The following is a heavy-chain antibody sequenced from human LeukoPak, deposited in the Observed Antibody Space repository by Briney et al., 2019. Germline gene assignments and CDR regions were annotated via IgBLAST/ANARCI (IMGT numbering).Heavy chain of an antibody. CDR1: GGSFISYY. V-gene: IGHV4-59*01. J-gene: IGHJ4*02. CDR3: ARAHSYSGFAEADY. D-gene: IGHD5-12*01. CDR2: IYYSGST. Sequence: PSETLSLTSTVSGGSFISYYCTWFRQPPAKGLEWRAYIYYSGSTNYNPSLKRRVTISLDTSQNQFSLKLSSVAAADTAVYYCARAHSYSGFAEADYWGQGNLVTVSS.